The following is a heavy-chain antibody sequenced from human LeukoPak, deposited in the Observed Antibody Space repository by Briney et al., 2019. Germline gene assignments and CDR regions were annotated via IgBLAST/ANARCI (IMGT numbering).Heavy chain of an antibody. CDR2: ISGDGGST. Sequence: GGSLRLSCAASGFTFDDYAMHWVRQAPGKGLEWVSLISGDGGSTYYADSVKGRFTISRDNSKNTLYLQMNSLRAEDTAVYYCASSIVAVATGIEYWGQGTLVTVSS. V-gene: IGHV3-43*02. CDR3: ASSIVAVATGIEY. J-gene: IGHJ4*02. CDR1: GFTFDDYA. D-gene: IGHD6-6*01.